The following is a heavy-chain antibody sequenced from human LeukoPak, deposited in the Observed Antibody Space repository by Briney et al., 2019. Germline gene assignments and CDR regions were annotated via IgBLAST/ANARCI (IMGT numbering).Heavy chain of an antibody. CDR1: GGSISGYY. D-gene: IGHD5-18*01. Sequence: SSETLSLSCTVSGGSISGYYRGWIRQPPGKGLEWIGYIYYSGNTNYNPSLMSRVTISVDTSKNHFSLRLSSVAAADTAVYHCARVGYSYGLDYWGQGTRVTVSS. CDR3: ARVGYSYGLDY. CDR2: IYYSGNT. J-gene: IGHJ4*02. V-gene: IGHV4-59*01.